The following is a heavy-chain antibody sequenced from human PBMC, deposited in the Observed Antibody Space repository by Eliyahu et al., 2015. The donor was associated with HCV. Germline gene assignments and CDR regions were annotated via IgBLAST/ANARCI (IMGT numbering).Heavy chain of an antibody. D-gene: IGHD5-12*01. CDR1: GFTFSSYA. J-gene: IGHJ4*02. V-gene: IGHV3-30-3*01. CDR3: ARVGGVATIKYYFDY. Sequence: QVQLVESGGGVVQPGRSLRLSCAASGFTFSSYAMHWVRQAPGKGLEWVAVISYDGSNKYYADSVKGRFTISRDNSKNTLYLQMNSLRAEDTAVYYCARVGGVATIKYYFDYWGQGTLVTVSS. CDR2: ISYDGSNK.